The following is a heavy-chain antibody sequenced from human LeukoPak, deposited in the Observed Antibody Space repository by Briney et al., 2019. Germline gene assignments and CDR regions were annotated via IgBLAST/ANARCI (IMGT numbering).Heavy chain of an antibody. Sequence: PGGSLRLSCAASGFTVSDNYTSWVRQAPGKGLEWVGFIRSKAYGGTTEFAASVKGRFTISRDDSKSIAYLQMNSLKTEDTAVYYCNRDYRFSHWGYWGRGTLVTVSS. D-gene: IGHD7-27*01. CDR2: IRSKAYGGTT. J-gene: IGHJ4*02. V-gene: IGHV3-49*04. CDR3: NRDYRFSHWGY. CDR1: GFTVSDNY.